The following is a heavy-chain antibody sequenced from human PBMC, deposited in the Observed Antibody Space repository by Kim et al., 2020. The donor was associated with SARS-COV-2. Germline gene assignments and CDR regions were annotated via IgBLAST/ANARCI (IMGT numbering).Heavy chain of an antibody. D-gene: IGHD3-9*01. J-gene: IGHJ5*02. CDR3: ARESAPTYAYDILTGYYNYITNWFDP. CDR2: INAGNGNT. CDR1: GYTFTSYA. Sequence: ASVKVSCKASGYTFTSYAMHWVRQAPGQRLEWMGWINAGNGNTKYSQKFQGRVTITRDTSASTAYMELSSLRSEDTAVYYCARESAPTYAYDILTGYYNYITNWFDPWGQGTLVTVSS. V-gene: IGHV1-3*01.